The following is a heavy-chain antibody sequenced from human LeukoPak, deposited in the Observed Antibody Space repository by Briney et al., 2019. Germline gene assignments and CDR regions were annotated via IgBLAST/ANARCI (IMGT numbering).Heavy chain of an antibody. J-gene: IGHJ6*03. Sequence: ASVKVSCKASGYTFTSYYMHWVRQAPGQGLEWMGIINPSGGSTGYAQKFQGRVTMTRDTSTSTVYMELSSLRSEDTAVYYCARGYSNPSHYYYYYMDVWGKGTTVTVSS. CDR1: GYTFTSYY. CDR3: ARGYSNPSHYYYYYMDV. CDR2: INPSGGST. V-gene: IGHV1-46*01. D-gene: IGHD4-11*01.